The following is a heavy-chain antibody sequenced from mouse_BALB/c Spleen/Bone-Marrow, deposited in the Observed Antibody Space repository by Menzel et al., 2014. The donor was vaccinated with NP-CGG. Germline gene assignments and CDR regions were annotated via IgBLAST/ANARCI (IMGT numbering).Heavy chain of an antibody. CDR3: ARSRGNYLYYAMDY. CDR2: ISSGSSTI. D-gene: IGHD2-1*01. V-gene: IGHV5-17*02. J-gene: IGHJ4*01. Sequence: VQLKESGGGLVQPGGSRKLSCAASGFTFSSFGMHWVRRAPEKGLEWVAYISSGSSTIYYADTVKGRFTISRDNPKNTLLLQMTSLRSEDTAMYYCARSRGNYLYYAMDYWGQGTSVTVSS. CDR1: GFTFSSFG.